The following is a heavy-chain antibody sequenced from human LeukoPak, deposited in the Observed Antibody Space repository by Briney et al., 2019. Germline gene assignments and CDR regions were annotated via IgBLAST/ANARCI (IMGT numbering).Heavy chain of an antibody. CDR3: ARHIYSYYGSGKYYRLWLDP. V-gene: IGHV4-59*08. CDR2: IYYSGRT. CDR1: GGSISSYY. J-gene: IGHJ5*02. Sequence: SETLSLTCPVSGGSISSYYWSWIRQPPGKGLEWIAYIYYSGRTNYNPSLKSRVSISVDTSKNQFPLNLRSVTAADTALYYCARHIYSYYGSGKYYRLWLDPWGQGTLVTDSS. D-gene: IGHD3-10*01.